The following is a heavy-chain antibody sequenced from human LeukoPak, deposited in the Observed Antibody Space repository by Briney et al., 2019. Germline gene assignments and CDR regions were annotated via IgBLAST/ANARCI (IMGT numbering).Heavy chain of an antibody. CDR2: IKQDGSEK. CDR1: GFTFSSHW. J-gene: IGHJ4*02. D-gene: IGHD2-21*02. CDR3: ARRIFCGGDCYYFDY. V-gene: IGHV3-7*01. Sequence: GGSLRLSCAASGFTFSSHWMSWVRQAPGKGLEWVANIKQDGSEKYYVDSVKGRFTISRDNAKNSLYLQMNSLGAEDTAVYYCARRIFCGGDCYYFDYWGQGTLVTVSS.